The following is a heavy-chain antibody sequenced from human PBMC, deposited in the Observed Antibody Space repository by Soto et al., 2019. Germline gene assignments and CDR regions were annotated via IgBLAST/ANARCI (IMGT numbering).Heavy chain of an antibody. CDR1: GFTFSSYE. D-gene: IGHD5-18*01. CDR2: ISSSGSTI. Sequence: GGSLRLSCAASGFTFSSYEMNWVRQAPGKGLEWVSYISSSGSTIYYADSVKGRFTISRDNAKNSLYLQMNSLRAEDTAVYYCATHTAMAYSFDYWGQGTLVTVSS. V-gene: IGHV3-48*03. CDR3: ATHTAMAYSFDY. J-gene: IGHJ4*02.